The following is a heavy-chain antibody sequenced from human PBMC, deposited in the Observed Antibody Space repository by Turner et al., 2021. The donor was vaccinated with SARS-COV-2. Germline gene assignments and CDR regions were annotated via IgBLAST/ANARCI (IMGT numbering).Heavy chain of an antibody. CDR1: GGSISSSTYY. D-gene: IGHD5-18*01. CDR3: ARLMDTAMDYYGMDV. CDR2: IYYSWIT. J-gene: IGHJ6*02. V-gene: IGHV4-39*01. Sequence: QLQLQESGPGLVKPSETLSLTCTVSGGSISSSTYYWGWIRQPPGKGLEWIGSIYYSWITYYNPSHKSRVTISVDTSKNQFSLKLSSVTAADAAVYYCARLMDTAMDYYGMDVWGQGTTVTVSS.